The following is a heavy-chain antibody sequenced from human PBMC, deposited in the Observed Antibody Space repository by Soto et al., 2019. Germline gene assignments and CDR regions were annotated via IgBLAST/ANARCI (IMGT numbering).Heavy chain of an antibody. CDR1: GGSISSYY. V-gene: IGHV4-59*01. J-gene: IGHJ4*02. Sequence: SETLSLTCTVSGGSISSYYLSWIRQPPGKGLEWIGDIYYSGSTNYNPSLKSRVTISVDTSKNQFSLKLSSVTAADTAVYYCARGGGNLDYWGQGTLVTVSS. D-gene: IGHD2-15*01. CDR3: ARGGGNLDY. CDR2: IYYSGST.